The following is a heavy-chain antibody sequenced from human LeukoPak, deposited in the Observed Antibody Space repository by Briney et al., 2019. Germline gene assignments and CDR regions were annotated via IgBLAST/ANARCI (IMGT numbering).Heavy chain of an antibody. CDR1: GYTLTNYG. J-gene: IGHJ4*02. Sequence: GASVKVSCKASGYTLTNYGISWVRQAPGQGLEWMSWISANNGETRYAQNFQGRVTMTTDTSTTTAYMELRSLRSDDTAVYYCARVPPSAQQLFSSDYWGQGTQVTVSS. D-gene: IGHD6-13*01. CDR2: ISANNGET. CDR3: ARVPPSAQQLFSSDY. V-gene: IGHV1-18*04.